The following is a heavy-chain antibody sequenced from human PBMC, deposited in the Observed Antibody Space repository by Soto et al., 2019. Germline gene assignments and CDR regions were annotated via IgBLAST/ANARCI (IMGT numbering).Heavy chain of an antibody. Sequence: GGSLRLSCAASGFTFSSYSMSWVRQAPGKGLEWVSGFRTSGDGGTTYYADSVKGRFTISRDNSKNMLFLQMNSLRAEDTAVYYCAKDWLIRGYSSSDYWGQGTLVTVSS. V-gene: IGHV3-23*01. D-gene: IGHD5-18*01. J-gene: IGHJ4*02. CDR2: FRTSGDGGTT. CDR1: GFTFSSYS. CDR3: AKDWLIRGYSSSDY.